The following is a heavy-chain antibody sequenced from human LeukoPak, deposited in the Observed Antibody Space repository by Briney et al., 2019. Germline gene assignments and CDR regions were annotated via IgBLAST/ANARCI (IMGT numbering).Heavy chain of an antibody. Sequence: SETLSLTCTVSGGSISSYYWSWIRQPPGKGLEWIGYIYYSGSTNYNPSLKSRVTISVDTSKNQFSLKLSSVTAADTAVYYCARGSGWYFYWGQGTLVTVSS. D-gene: IGHD6-19*01. CDR1: GGSISSYY. V-gene: IGHV4-59*01. CDR2: IYYSGST. J-gene: IGHJ4*02. CDR3: ARGSGWYFY.